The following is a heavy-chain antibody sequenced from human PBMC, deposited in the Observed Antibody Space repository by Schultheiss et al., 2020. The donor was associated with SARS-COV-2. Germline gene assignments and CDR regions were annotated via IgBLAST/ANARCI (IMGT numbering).Heavy chain of an antibody. J-gene: IGHJ4*02. CDR1: GYTFTSYG. CDR3: ARVSVYYDSSGYYDY. V-gene: IGHV1-18*01. Sequence: ASVKVSCKASGYTFTSYGISWVRQAPGQGLEWMGWISAYNGNTKYAQKLQGRVTMTTDTSTSTAYMELSRLRSDDTAVYYCARVSVYYDSSGYYDYWGQGTLVTVSS. D-gene: IGHD3-22*01. CDR2: ISAYNGNT.